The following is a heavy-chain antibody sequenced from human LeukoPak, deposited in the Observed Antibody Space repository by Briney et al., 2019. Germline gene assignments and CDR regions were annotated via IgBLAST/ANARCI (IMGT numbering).Heavy chain of an antibody. CDR1: GYIFTSYF. D-gene: IGHD3-22*01. Sequence: GASVKVSCKASGYIFTSYFMHWVRQAPGQGLEWMGLINPSGGSTRYAQKFQGRVTMTRDMSTSTVYMELSSLRSEDTAVYFCARGPYSYDSSGAFDIWGQGTMVTVSS. J-gene: IGHJ3*02. CDR2: INPSGGST. V-gene: IGHV1-46*01. CDR3: ARGPYSYDSSGAFDI.